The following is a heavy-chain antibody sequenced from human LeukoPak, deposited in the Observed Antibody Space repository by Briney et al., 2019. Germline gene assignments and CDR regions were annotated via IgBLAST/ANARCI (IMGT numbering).Heavy chain of an antibody. D-gene: IGHD5-18*01. CDR1: GFTFSSYS. CDR3: ARLNGYSYGYPFDY. V-gene: IGHV3-48*04. J-gene: IGHJ4*02. CDR2: ISSSSSTI. Sequence: GSLRLSSAASGFTFSSYSMNRVRQAPGKGLEWVSYISSSSSTIYYADSVKGRFTISRDNAKNSLYLQMNSLRAEDTAVYYCARLNGYSYGYPFDYWGQGTLVTVSS.